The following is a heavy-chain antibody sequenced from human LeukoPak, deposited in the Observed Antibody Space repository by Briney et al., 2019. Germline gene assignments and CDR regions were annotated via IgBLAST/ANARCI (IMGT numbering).Heavy chain of an antibody. V-gene: IGHV3-7*01. J-gene: IGHJ4*02. CDR1: GFIFSNYW. D-gene: IGHD3-3*02. CDR2: IKNDGSEK. Sequence: PGGSLRLSCVASGFIFSNYWMSWVRQAPGKALEWVASIKNDGSEKNYVDSVKGRFTISRDNAKNSLYLHMSSLTAEDTAVYYCAKGVYIYGNLFDYWGQGTLVTASS. CDR3: AKGVYIYGNLFDY.